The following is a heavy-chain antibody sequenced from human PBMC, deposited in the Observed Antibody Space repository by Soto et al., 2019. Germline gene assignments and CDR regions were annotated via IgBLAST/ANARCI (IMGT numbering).Heavy chain of an antibody. V-gene: IGHV4-59*08. Sequence: SETLSLTCTVSGGSISSYYWSWIRQPPGKGLEWIGYIYYSGSTYYNPSLKSRVTISVDTSKNQFSLKLSSVTAADTAVYYCASNSYGYIFYEYGAQETLVPV. J-gene: IGHJ4*02. D-gene: IGHD5-18*01. CDR2: IYYSGST. CDR1: GGSISSYY. CDR3: ASNSYGYIFYEY.